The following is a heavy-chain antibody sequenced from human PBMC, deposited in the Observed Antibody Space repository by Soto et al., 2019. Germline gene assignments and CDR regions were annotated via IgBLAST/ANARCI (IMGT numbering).Heavy chain of an antibody. V-gene: IGHV1-46*03. CDR1: GFTVTNYY. CDR3: ARDRTGAAYFDY. D-gene: IGHD1-26*01. CDR2: INPAGDTT. Sequence: QVQLVQSGAEVKKPGTSVKVSCKASGFTVTNYYMHWLRLAPGQGPEWMGLINPAGDTTSFAPKCRGRVTVTRHTYTSTIYMEMRGLRSDDTAFYYCARDRTGAAYFDYWGQGTLVTVS. J-gene: IGHJ4*02.